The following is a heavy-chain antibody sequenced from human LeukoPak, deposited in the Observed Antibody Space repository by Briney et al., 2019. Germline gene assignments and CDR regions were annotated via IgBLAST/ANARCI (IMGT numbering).Heavy chain of an antibody. CDR2: IYSGGST. Sequence: SQTLSLTCTVSGGSISSGSYYWSWIRQPAGKGLEWIGRIYSGGSTIYNPSLKTRVTISEDTSKNQFSLRLSSVTAADTAVYHCAGDFNYYYMDVWGKGTTVTISS. J-gene: IGHJ6*03. CDR1: GGSISSGSYY. V-gene: IGHV4-61*02. CDR3: AGDFNYYYMDV.